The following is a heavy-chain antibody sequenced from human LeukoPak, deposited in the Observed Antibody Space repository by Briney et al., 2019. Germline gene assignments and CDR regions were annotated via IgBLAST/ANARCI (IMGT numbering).Heavy chain of an antibody. CDR3: ARRYCSSTSCYFWVFDY. CDR2: IYYSGTT. J-gene: IGHJ4*02. D-gene: IGHD2-2*01. Sequence: SETLSLTCAVSGGSISSSTYSWSWIRQPPGKGLEWIGYIYYSGTTYYNPSLKSRVTISVDTSKNQFSLKLSSVTAADTAVYYCARRYCSSTSCYFWVFDYWGQGTLVTVSS. V-gene: IGHV4-30-4*07. CDR1: GGSISSSTYS.